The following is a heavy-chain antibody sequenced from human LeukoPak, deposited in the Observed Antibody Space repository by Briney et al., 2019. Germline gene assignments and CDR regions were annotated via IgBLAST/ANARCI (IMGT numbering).Heavy chain of an antibody. D-gene: IGHD6-13*01. CDR3: ARGDYSSSWYYRAGYWFDP. CDR2: INPNSGGT. Sequence: ASVKVSCKASGYTFTGYYMHWVRRAPGQGLEWMGWINPNSGGTNYAQKFQGRVTMTRDTSTSTAYMELSRLRSDDTAVYYCARGDYSSSWYYRAGYWFDPWGQGTLVTVSS. V-gene: IGHV1-2*02. J-gene: IGHJ5*02. CDR1: GYTFTGYY.